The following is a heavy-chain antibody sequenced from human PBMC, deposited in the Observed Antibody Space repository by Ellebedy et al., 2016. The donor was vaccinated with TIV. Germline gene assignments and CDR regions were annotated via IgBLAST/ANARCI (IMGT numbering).Heavy chain of an antibody. D-gene: IGHD2-15*01. CDR3: ARDPTSYCSGGTCYQIYSFDH. CDR1: GFTFSSHA. Sequence: GGSLRLSCAASGFTFSSHAMHWVRQAPGKGLEWVAVIFYDGSKKYHADSVKGRFTISRDASKNTLYVQMNSLRAEDTAVYFCARDPTSYCSGGTCYQIYSFDHWGQGTLVTVSS. J-gene: IGHJ4*02. V-gene: IGHV3-30-3*01. CDR2: IFYDGSKK.